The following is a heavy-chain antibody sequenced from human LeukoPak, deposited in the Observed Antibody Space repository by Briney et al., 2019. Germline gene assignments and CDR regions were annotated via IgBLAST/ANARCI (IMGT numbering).Heavy chain of an antibody. Sequence: PGGSLRLSCAASGFTFSSYAMSWVRQAPGKGLEWVSAISGSGGSTYYADSVKGRFTISRDNSKNTLYLQMNSLRAEDTAVYYCAKVGYCSSTSCYGIDYWGQGTLVTVSS. CDR3: AKVGYCSSTSCYGIDY. CDR1: GFTFSSYA. D-gene: IGHD2-2*01. J-gene: IGHJ4*02. CDR2: ISGSGGST. V-gene: IGHV3-23*01.